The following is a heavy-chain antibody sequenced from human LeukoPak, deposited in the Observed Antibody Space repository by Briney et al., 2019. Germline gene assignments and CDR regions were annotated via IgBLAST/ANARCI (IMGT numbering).Heavy chain of an antibody. CDR3: VRGYCSGATCYHFDY. J-gene: IGHJ4*02. Sequence: TCXXXGAXITSYYWNWVRQPPGKGLEWIGYFYHSGSDNYNPSLRSRITISVDTSKNQFSLKLSSVTAADTAVYYCVRGYCSGATCYHFDYWGQGTLVTVSS. CDR1: GAXITSYY. D-gene: IGHD2-15*01. CDR2: FYHSGSD. V-gene: IGHV4-59*01.